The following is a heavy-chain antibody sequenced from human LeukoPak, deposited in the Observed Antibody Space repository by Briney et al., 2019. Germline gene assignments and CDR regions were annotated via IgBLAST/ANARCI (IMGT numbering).Heavy chain of an antibody. CDR2: ISGSGGDT. CDR3: ARRVLGAVGFFDY. V-gene: IGHV3-23*01. D-gene: IGHD3-10*01. J-gene: IGHJ4*02. CDR1: GFTFSSYA. Sequence: PGGSLRLSCAASGFTFSSYAMSWVRQAPGKGLEWVSAISGSGGDTYYADSVKGRFTISRDNSENTLYLQMNALRAEDTAVYYCARRVLGAVGFFDYWGQGALATVSS.